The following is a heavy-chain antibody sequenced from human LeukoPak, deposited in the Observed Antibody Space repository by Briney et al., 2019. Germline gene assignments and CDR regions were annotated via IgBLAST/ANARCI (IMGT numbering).Heavy chain of an antibody. D-gene: IGHD2-15*01. J-gene: IGHJ4*02. V-gene: IGHV1-18*01. Sequence: ASVKVSCKASGYTFTSYGISWVRQAPGQGLEWMGWISAYNGNTNYAQKLQGRVTMTRDTSISTAYMELSRLRSDDTAVYYCARDLMDCSGGSCYSGYWGQGTLVTVSS. CDR3: ARDLMDCSGGSCYSGY. CDR1: GYTFTSYG. CDR2: ISAYNGNT.